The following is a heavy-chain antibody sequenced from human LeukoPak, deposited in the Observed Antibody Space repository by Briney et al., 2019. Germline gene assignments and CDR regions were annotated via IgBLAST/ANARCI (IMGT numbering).Heavy chain of an antibody. Sequence: GGSLRLSCAASGFTFSSYSMNWVRQAPGKGLEWVSSISSSSSYIYYADSVKGRFTISRDNAKNSLYLQMNSLRAEDTAVCYCARVGSTWPHYYCDCWGQGTLVTVSS. CDR1: GFTFSSYS. D-gene: IGHD6-13*01. J-gene: IGHJ4*02. CDR2: ISSSSSYI. CDR3: ARVGSTWPHYYCDC. V-gene: IGHV3-21*01.